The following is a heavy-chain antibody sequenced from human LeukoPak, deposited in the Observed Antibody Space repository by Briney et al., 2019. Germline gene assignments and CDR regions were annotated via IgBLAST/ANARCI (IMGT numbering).Heavy chain of an antibody. CDR2: ISSNGGST. V-gene: IGHV3-64*01. J-gene: IGHJ4*02. CDR3: ARKSYSSGWEFDY. D-gene: IGHD6-19*01. CDR1: GFTFSSYA. Sequence: PGGSLRLSCAASGFTFSSYAMHWVRQAPGKGLEYVSAISSNGGSTYYANSVKGRFTISRDNSKNTLYLQMGSLRAKDMAVYYCARKSYSSGWEFDYWGQGTLVTVSS.